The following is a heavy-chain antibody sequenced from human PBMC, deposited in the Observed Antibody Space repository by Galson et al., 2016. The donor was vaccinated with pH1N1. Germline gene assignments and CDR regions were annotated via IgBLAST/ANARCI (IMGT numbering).Heavy chain of an antibody. V-gene: IGHV3-64*01. CDR2: ISSNGGST. CDR3: ARGEESYSSGWDAFHI. J-gene: IGHJ3*02. Sequence: SLRLSCAASGFIFSSYAMHWVRQAPGKGLEYVSAISSNGGSTYYANSVKGRFTISRDNSKNTLYLQMGSLRDEDMALYYCARGEESYSSGWDAFHIWGQGTMVTVSS. D-gene: IGHD6-19*01. CDR1: GFIFSSYA.